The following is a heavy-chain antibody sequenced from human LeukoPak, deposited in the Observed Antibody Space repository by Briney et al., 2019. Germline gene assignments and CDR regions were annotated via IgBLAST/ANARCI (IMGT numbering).Heavy chain of an antibody. CDR1: GFTFSSYA. J-gene: IGHJ4*02. CDR3: ARGGYSFDY. Sequence: GGSLRLSCAASGFTFSSYAMSWVRQAPGKGLEWVARLHPDGSERNYVGSVEGRFTVSGDNAKSSLYLQMNSLRVEDTAVYYCARGGYSFDYLGQGTLVTVSS. D-gene: IGHD5-12*01. V-gene: IGHV3-7*01. CDR2: LHPDGSER.